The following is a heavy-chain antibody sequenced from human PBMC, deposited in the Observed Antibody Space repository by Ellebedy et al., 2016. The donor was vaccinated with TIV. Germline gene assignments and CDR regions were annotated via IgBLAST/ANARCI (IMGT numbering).Heavy chain of an antibody. J-gene: IGHJ4*02. V-gene: IGHV1-2*04. CDR3: ATAGSSGKDYFDY. Sequence: ASVKVSXXASGYTFTGYYMHWVRQAPGQGLEWMGWIDPNSGGTNYAQKFQGWVTMTRDTSISTAYMDLSRLRSDDTAVYYCATAGSSGKDYFDYWGQGTPVTVSS. CDR2: IDPNSGGT. CDR1: GYTFTGYY. D-gene: IGHD6-19*01.